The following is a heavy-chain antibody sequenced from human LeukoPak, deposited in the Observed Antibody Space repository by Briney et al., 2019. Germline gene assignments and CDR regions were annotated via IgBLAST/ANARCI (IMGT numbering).Heavy chain of an antibody. J-gene: IGHJ5*02. D-gene: IGHD3-3*01. CDR1: GFTFSSYA. V-gene: IGHV3-23*01. Sequence: GGSLRLSCAASGFTFSSYAMSWVRQAPGKGLEWVSAISGSGGSTYYADSVKGRFTISRDNSKNTLYLQMNSLRAEDTAVYYCAKDGSYDFWSGYNWFDPWGQGTLVTVSS. CDR3: AKDGSYDFWSGYNWFDP. CDR2: ISGSGGST.